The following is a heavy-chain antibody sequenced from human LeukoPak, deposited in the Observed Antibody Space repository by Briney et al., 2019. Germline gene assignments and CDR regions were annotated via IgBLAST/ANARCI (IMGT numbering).Heavy chain of an antibody. J-gene: IGHJ4*02. CDR3: ARHSIASDGARLFDY. CDR2: VYYSGYS. D-gene: IGHD2-21*01. Sequence: AETLSLTCTVSGGSITSYYWAWLRQPPEKGLEWIGYVYYSGYSNYNLSLKSRVSMSVDTSMNQFSLKLASVTAADTAVYYCARHSIASDGARLFDYWGRGTLVTVSS. CDR1: GGSITSYY. V-gene: IGHV4-59*08.